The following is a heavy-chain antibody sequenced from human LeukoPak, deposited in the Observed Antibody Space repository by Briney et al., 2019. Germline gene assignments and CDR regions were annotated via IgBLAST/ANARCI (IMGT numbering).Heavy chain of an antibody. D-gene: IGHD6-13*01. CDR3: ARTANFAAGYYIDY. CDR2: ISGSSRHK. J-gene: IGHJ4*02. CDR1: GRTFSSYT. Sequence: GESLTLSCAASGRTFSSYTMNWVRQPPGKGLEWVSSISGSSRHKYYADSVEGRLTMSRDNAKNSLYLQMTSLRAEDTAVYYCARTANFAAGYYIDYWGQGTLVTASS. V-gene: IGHV3-21*01.